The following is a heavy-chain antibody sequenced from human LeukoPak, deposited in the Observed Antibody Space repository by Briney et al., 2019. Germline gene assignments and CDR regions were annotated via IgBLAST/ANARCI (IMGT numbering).Heavy chain of an antibody. CDR3: AKEYSSGWYGGYYDY. Sequence: GGSLRLSCAASGFTFSNAWMSWVRQAPGKGLEWVAVISYDGSNKYYADSVKGRFTISRDNSKNTLYLQMNSLRAEDTAVYYCAKEYSSGWYGGYYDYWGQGTLVTVSS. V-gene: IGHV3-30*18. CDR1: GFTFSNAW. J-gene: IGHJ4*02. D-gene: IGHD6-19*01. CDR2: ISYDGSNK.